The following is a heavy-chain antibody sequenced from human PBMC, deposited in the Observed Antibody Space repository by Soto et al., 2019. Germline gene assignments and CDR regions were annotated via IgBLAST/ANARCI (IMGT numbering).Heavy chain of an antibody. CDR3: ARALLHTLVVPDFDY. J-gene: IGHJ4*02. CDR1: GYSLLNYG. V-gene: IGHV1-18*01. CDR2: IDTQNGNT. D-gene: IGHD2-21*01. Sequence: QVPLVQSGAEVKTPGASVKVSCKASGYSLLNYGFTWVRQAPGQGLEWLGWIDTQNGNTNYAQKVWGRVTMTTDTPTSTTYMELRSLTSDDSAVYYCARALLHTLVVPDFDYWGQGTLVTVSS.